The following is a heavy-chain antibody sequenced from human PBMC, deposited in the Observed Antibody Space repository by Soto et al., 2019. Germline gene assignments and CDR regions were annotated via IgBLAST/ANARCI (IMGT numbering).Heavy chain of an antibody. J-gene: IGHJ5*02. Sequence: PSETLALTCGVYGGSFRGYYWSWIRQPPGKGMEWLGEIHHSGSTNYNPSLKSRVTISVDTSKNQFSLKLSSVTAADTAVYYCARKAVTMIAWGQGTLVTVSA. CDR1: GGSFRGYY. V-gene: IGHV4-34*01. D-gene: IGHD3-22*01. CDR2: IHHSGST. CDR3: ARKAVTMIA.